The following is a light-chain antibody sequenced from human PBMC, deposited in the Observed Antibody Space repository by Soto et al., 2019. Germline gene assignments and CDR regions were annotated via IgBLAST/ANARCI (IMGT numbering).Light chain of an antibody. V-gene: IGKV3-15*01. CDR1: QSVNSN. CDR3: QQYNNWTPGT. CDR2: GAS. J-gene: IGKJ1*01. Sequence: EIILTQSPATLSVSPGERATLSCRASQSVNSNLAWYQQKPGQAPRLLIYGASTRATGIPARFSGSGSGTELTLTISRLQYEDFAIYYCQQYNNWTPGTFGQGNKVEIK.